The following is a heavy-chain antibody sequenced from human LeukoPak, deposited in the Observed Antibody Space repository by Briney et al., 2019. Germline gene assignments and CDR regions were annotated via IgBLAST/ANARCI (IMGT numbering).Heavy chain of an antibody. Sequence: PGGSLRLSCAASGFTFSSYGMHRVRQAPGKGLEWVAFIRYDGSNKYYADSVKGRFTISRDNSKNTLYLQMNSLRAEDTAVYYCARSKVGQWLVDEGFDPWGQGTLVTVSS. J-gene: IGHJ5*02. CDR2: IRYDGSNK. D-gene: IGHD6-19*01. CDR3: ARSKVGQWLVDEGFDP. V-gene: IGHV3-30*02. CDR1: GFTFSSYG.